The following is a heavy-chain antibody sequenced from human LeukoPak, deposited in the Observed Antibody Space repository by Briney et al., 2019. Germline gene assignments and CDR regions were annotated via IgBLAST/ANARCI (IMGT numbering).Heavy chain of an antibody. J-gene: IGHJ4*02. CDR2: IVVGSGNT. D-gene: IGHD3-3*01. CDR1: GFTFTSSA. Sequence: SVKVSCKASGFTFTSSAVQWVRQPRGQGLEWIGWIVVGSGNTNYAQKFQERVTITRDMSTSTAYMELSSLRSEDTAVYYCAADKDFWSGYSWYFDYWGQGTLVTVSS. CDR3: AADKDFWSGYSWYFDY. V-gene: IGHV1-58*01.